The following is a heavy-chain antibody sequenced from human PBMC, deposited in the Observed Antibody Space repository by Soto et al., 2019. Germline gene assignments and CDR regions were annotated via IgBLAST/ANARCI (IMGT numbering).Heavy chain of an antibody. CDR2: ISGSSDTT. Sequence: VQLLESGGGLVQPGGSLRLSCAASGFIFNKYAMTWVRQAPGKGLEWVSTISGSSDTTNYADSVKGRFTISRDNSKNTLYLQMNSLKAEDTAVYYCAKVPMAAAVAKYFDYWGQGILVTVSS. D-gene: IGHD6-13*01. V-gene: IGHV3-23*01. CDR3: AKVPMAAAVAKYFDY. CDR1: GFIFNKYA. J-gene: IGHJ4*02.